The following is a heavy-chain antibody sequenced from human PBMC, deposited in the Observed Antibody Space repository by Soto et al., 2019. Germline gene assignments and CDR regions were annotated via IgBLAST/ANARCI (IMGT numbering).Heavy chain of an antibody. D-gene: IGHD5-12*01. CDR3: ARDFRGDGYNYLDYYYYYGMEV. CDR1: GYTFTSYY. Sequence: GASVKVSCKASGYTFTSYYMHWVRQAPGQGLEWMGIINPSGGSTSYAQKFQGRVTMTRDTSTSTVYMELSSLRSEDTAVYYCARDFRGDGYNYLDYYYYYGMEVWGQGTTVTVSS. CDR2: INPSGGST. J-gene: IGHJ6*02. V-gene: IGHV1-46*01.